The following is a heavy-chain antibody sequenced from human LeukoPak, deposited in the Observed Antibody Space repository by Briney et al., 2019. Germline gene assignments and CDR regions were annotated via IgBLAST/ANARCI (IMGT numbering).Heavy chain of an antibody. J-gene: IGHJ4*02. V-gene: IGHV6-1*01. CDR1: GDSFSSNSAT. D-gene: IGHD6-13*01. CDR3: TRAFLYSSSSTFDY. CDR2: TYYRSKWFS. Sequence: SQTLSLTCAISGDSFSSNSATWNWIRQSPSRGLEWLGRTYYRSKWFSDYAVSVKSRITVNPDTSENQFSLQLNSVTPEDTAVYYCTRAFLYSSSSTFDYWGQGTLVTVSS.